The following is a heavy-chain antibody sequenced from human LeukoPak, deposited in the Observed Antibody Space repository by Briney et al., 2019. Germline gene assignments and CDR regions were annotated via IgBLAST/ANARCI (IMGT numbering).Heavy chain of an antibody. V-gene: IGHV1-18*01. D-gene: IGHD6-6*01. J-gene: IGHJ4*02. CDR1: DTFTSYG. Sequence: ASVKVSCKASDTFTSYGISWVRQAPGQGLEWMGWISAYNGNTNYAQKLQGRVTMTTDTSTSTAYMELRSLRSDDTAVYYCARVPSTRIAARPLGGYFDYWGQGTLVTVSS. CDR3: ARVPSTRIAARPLGGYFDY. CDR2: ISAYNGNT.